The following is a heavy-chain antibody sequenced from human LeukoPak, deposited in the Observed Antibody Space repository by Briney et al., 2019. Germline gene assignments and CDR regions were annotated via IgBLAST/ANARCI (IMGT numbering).Heavy chain of an antibody. CDR1: GGSFSGYY. CDR2: INHSGST. Sequence: SETLSLTCAVYGGSFSGYYWSWIRQPPGKGLEWIGEINHSGSTNYNPSLKSRVTISVDTSKNQFSLKLSSVTAADTAVYYCARLGTKGAGDHYYYYYGMDVWGQGTTVTVSS. J-gene: IGHJ6*02. D-gene: IGHD2-21*02. CDR3: ARLGTKGAGDHYYYYYGMDV. V-gene: IGHV4-34*01.